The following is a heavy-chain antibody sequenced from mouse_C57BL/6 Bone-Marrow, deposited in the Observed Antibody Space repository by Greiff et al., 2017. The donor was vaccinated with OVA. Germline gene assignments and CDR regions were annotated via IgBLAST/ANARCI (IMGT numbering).Heavy chain of an antibody. CDR2: ISDGGSYI. CDR1: GFTFSSYA. V-gene: IGHV5-4*01. CDR3: DRDKSYYAPDY. J-gene: IGHJ2*01. D-gene: IGHD2-1*01. Sequence: EVKLVESGGGLVKPGGSLKLSCAASGFTFSSYAMSWVRQTPEKRLEWVATISDGGSYIYYPDNVKGRFTISRDNAKNNLYLQMSHLKSEDTAVYDWDRDKSYYAPDYWGQGTTLTVSS.